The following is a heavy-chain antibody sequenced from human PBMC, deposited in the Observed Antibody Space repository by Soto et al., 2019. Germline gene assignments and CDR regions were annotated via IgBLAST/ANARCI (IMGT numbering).Heavy chain of an antibody. CDR1: GYDFTSYG. D-gene: IGHD6-13*01. V-gene: IGHV1-18*04. Sequence: QVQLVQSGGEVKKPGASVTVSCQGSGYDFTSYGISWVRQAPGQGPEWMGWISVSNGNTHYAQNVQGRVTMTTDTATRTAYMELGSLKADDTAVYFCARDWGHSSSWYLLDYWGQGTLVTVSS. CDR3: ARDWGHSSSWYLLDY. J-gene: IGHJ4*02. CDR2: ISVSNGNT.